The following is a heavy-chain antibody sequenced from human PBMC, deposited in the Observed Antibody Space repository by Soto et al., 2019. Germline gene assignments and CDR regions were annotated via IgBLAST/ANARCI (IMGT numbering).Heavy chain of an antibody. D-gene: IGHD2-15*01. CDR1: GFTFSSYS. CDR2: ISSSSSYT. J-gene: IGHJ1*01. Sequence: PGGSLRLSCAASGFTFSSYSMNWVRQAPGKGLEWVSSISSSSSYTYYADSVKGRFTISRDNAKNTLYLQMNSLRAEDTAVYYCAKDFGVVVAATMYFQHWGQGTLVTVSS. CDR3: AKDFGVVVAATMYFQH. V-gene: IGHV3-21*04.